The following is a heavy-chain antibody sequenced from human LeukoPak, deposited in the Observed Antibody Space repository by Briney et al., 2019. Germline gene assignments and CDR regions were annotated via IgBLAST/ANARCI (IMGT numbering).Heavy chain of an antibody. CDR3: ARGYCSSTSCPYYYGMDV. J-gene: IGHJ6*02. Sequence: PGGSLRLSCAASGFTFSSYGMHWVRQAPGKGLEWVAVIWYDGSNKYYADSVKGRFTISRDNSKNTLYLQMNSLRAEDTAVYYCARGYCSSTSCPYYYGMDVWGQGTTVTVSS. V-gene: IGHV3-33*01. CDR2: IWYDGSNK. D-gene: IGHD2-2*01. CDR1: GFTFSSYG.